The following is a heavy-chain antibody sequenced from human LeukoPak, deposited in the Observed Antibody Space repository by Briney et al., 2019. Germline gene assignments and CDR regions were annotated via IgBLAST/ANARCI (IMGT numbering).Heavy chain of an antibody. CDR3: AREVEYYDSSGYRPHAFDI. CDR2: INGGGNT. J-gene: IGHJ3*02. D-gene: IGHD3-22*01. Sequence: PGGSLRLSCAASGFTFSGYAVNWVRQAPGKGLEWVSSINGGGNTFYADSVKGRFAISRDNAKNSLYLQMNGLRAEDTAVYYCAREVEYYDSSGYRPHAFDIWGQGTLVTVSS. V-gene: IGHV3-21*06. CDR1: GFTFSGYA.